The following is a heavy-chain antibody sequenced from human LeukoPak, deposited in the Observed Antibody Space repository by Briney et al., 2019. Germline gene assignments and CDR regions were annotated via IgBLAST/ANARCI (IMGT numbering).Heavy chain of an antibody. Sequence: GESLRLSCATSGFTFSSYEMNWVRQAPGKGPEWVSYISSGGDTIYYADSVKGRFNISRDSAESSLYLQMNSLGAEDTAVYYCARGRWYLDYWGQGTLVSVSS. J-gene: IGHJ4*02. D-gene: IGHD6-13*01. CDR3: ARGRWYLDY. CDR1: GFTFSSYE. CDR2: ISSGGDTI. V-gene: IGHV3-48*03.